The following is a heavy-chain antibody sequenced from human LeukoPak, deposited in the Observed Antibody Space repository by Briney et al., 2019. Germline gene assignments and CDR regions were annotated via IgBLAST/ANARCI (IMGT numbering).Heavy chain of an antibody. V-gene: IGHV3-49*02. D-gene: IGHD4-23*01. CDR2: IRAKTYGETT. CDR3: TRAVAHLDY. J-gene: IGHJ4*02. CDR1: GFTFSTNP. Sequence: GGSLRLSCAASGFTFSTNPMSWVRQAPGKGLEWVGFIRAKTYGETTEYAASVKGRFTISRDDSKSIAYLQMNSLKTEDTAVYYCTRAVAHLDYWGQGTLVTVSS.